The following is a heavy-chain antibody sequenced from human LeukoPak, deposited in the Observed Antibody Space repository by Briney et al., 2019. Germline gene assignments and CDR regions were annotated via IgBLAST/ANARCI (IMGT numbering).Heavy chain of an antibody. V-gene: IGHV3-30*02. CDR2: IRLDGSDE. CDR3: ARDHSQNFDY. Sequence: GGSLRLSCAASGFTFSGYGMHWVRQAPGKGLEWVAFIRLDGSDEYYGDSVKGRFTTSRDNSKNTLYLQMNSLRPEDTAVYYCARDHSQNFDYWGQGTLVTVSS. CDR1: GFTFSGYG. J-gene: IGHJ4*02. D-gene: IGHD5-18*01.